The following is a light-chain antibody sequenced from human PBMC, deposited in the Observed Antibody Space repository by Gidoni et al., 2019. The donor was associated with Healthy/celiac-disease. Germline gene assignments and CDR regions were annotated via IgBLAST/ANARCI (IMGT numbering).Light chain of an antibody. CDR3: QQRNYWPPT. Sequence: ELVLTQSPATLSLSPGERATLSCRASQLVSNYLTWYRQKPGQAPRLLIYDASNRATGIPARFSGSWFGTYFTLTISILDPEDSAVYYCQQRNYWPPTFGGGTKVEIK. CDR2: DAS. J-gene: IGKJ4*01. V-gene: IGKV3-11*01. CDR1: QLVSNY.